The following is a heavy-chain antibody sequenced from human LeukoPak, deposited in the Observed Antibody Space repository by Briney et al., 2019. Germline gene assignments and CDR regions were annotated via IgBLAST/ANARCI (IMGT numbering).Heavy chain of an antibody. D-gene: IGHD4-17*01. CDR2: ISGSGGST. V-gene: IGHV3-23*01. Sequence: GGSLRLSWAASGFTLRSYAMSWVRQAPGKGVQWVSSISGSGGSTYYADSVKGRFTISRDNSKNTLYLQMNSLRAEDTAVYYCAKDFDYGDYEGSFDYWGQGTLVTVSS. CDR1: GFTLRSYA. J-gene: IGHJ4*02. CDR3: AKDFDYGDYEGSFDY.